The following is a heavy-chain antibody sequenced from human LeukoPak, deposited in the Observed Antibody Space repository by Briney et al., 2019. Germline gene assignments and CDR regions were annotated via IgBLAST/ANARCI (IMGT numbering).Heavy chain of an antibody. CDR1: GYTFTGYY. CDR2: INTNSGGT. J-gene: IGHJ3*02. V-gene: IGHV1-2*02. Sequence: ASVKVSCKASGYTFTGYYMHWVRQAPGQGVEWVGWINTNSGGTNDAKNFQGRVTMTKDTSISTAYMGLRRLRSDDTAVYYCASSKTPWIQLWFFDIWGQRTMVTVSS. D-gene: IGHD5-18*01. CDR3: ASSKTPWIQLWFFDI.